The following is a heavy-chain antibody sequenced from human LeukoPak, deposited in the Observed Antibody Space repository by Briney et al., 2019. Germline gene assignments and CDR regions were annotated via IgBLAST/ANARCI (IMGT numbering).Heavy chain of an antibody. V-gene: IGHV3-9*01. D-gene: IGHD3-9*01. Sequence: PGRSLRLSCAASGFTFDDYAMHWVQQAPGKGLEWVSGISWNSGSIGYADSVKGRFTISRDNAKNSLYLQMNSLRAEDTALYYCARTDYDILTGFYYFDYWGQGTLVTVSS. CDR2: ISWNSGSI. CDR3: ARTDYDILTGFYYFDY. CDR1: GFTFDDYA. J-gene: IGHJ4*02.